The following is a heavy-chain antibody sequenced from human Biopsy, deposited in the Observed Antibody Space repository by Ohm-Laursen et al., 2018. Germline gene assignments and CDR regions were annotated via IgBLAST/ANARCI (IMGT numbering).Heavy chain of an antibody. Sequence: VSLRLSCAASGFTFSTYWMTWVRQAPGKGLEWVANIKRDGSQSNHADSVKGRFTISRDNAKNSLYLQMNSLRAEDTAVYYCTRDTTYYAGTTYYDALDVWGQGTTVTVSS. CDR2: IKRDGSQS. CDR3: TRDTTYYAGTTYYDALDV. J-gene: IGHJ3*01. V-gene: IGHV3-7*01. CDR1: GFTFSTYW. D-gene: IGHD2/OR15-2a*01.